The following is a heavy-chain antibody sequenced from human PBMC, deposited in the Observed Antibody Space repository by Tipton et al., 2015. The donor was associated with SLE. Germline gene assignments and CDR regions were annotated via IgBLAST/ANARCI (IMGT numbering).Heavy chain of an antibody. D-gene: IGHD3-3*01. V-gene: IGHV4-38-2*01. Sequence: TLSLTCAVSNYSISSNYYWGWIRQPPGKGLEWIGSIYHSGSTYYNPSLKSRVTISVDTSKNQFSLKLSSVTAADTAVYYCARAYYYDFWSGFGGFDYWGQGTLVTVSS. CDR1: NYSISSNYY. CDR2: IYHSGST. CDR3: ARAYYYDFWSGFGGFDY. J-gene: IGHJ4*02.